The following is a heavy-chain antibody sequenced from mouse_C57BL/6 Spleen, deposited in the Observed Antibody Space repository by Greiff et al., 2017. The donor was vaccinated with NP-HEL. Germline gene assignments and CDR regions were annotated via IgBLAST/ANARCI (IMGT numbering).Heavy chain of an antibody. Sequence: QVHVKQSGAELVKPGASVKLSCKASGYTFTSYWMQWVKQRPGQGLEWIGEIDPSDSYTNYNQKFKGKATLTVDTSSSTAYMQLSSLTSEDSAVYYCARYDYDDDWFAYWGQGTLVTVSA. CDR2: IDPSDSYT. CDR1: GYTFTSYW. J-gene: IGHJ3*01. CDR3: ARYDYDDDWFAY. D-gene: IGHD2-4*01. V-gene: IGHV1-50*01.